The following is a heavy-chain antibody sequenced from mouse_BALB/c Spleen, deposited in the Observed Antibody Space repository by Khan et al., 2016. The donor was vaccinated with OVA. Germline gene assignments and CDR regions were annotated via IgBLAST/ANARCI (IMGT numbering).Heavy chain of an antibody. CDR2: IYFSGSI. D-gene: IGHD2-1*01. CDR1: GYSITSGYA. Sequence: EVQLQESGPDLVKPSQSLSLTCTVTGYSITSGYAWHWFRQFPGNKLEWMAYIYFSGSINYNPSLQSRISVTRDTPKNPFFLQLNSVTSEDTATYYCTRDGNYMDDGGQGTSVTVAS. J-gene: IGHJ4*01. CDR3: TRDGNYMDD. V-gene: IGHV3-1*02.